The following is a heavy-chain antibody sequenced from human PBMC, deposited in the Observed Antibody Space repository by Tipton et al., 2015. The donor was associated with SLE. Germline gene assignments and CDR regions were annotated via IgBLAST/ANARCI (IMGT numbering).Heavy chain of an antibody. V-gene: IGHV3-21*01. D-gene: IGHD6-19*01. CDR1: GFTFSDYA. CDR2: ISRSSNYI. J-gene: IGHJ5*02. Sequence: SLRLSCAASGFTFSDYAMNWVRQAPGKGLEWVSSISRSSNYIYYADSLKGRFTVSRDNAKNSLYLQMSSLRAEDTAMYYCVRESYSSDWSWGQGTLVTVSS. CDR3: VRESYSSDWS.